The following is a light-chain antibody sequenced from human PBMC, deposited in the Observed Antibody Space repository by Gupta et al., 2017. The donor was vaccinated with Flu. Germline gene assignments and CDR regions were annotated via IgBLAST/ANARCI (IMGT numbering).Light chain of an antibody. Sequence: PSSTSAFVRDRVTITCRATQRISSYLNCYHQKPGKAPTLLLSAASRVQSGVPSRFSGSGSATXFSLSIXTLLPPDFAIYYCRQTDNTRTTFGXGTEVDIK. J-gene: IGKJ4*01. V-gene: IGKV1-39*01. CDR3: RQTDNTRTT. CDR2: AAS. CDR1: QRISSY.